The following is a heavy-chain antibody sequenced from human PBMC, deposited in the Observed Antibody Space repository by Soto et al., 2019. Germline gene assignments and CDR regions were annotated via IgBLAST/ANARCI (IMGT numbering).Heavy chain of an antibody. V-gene: IGHV4-39*01. CDR3: ASGDYDFWSGYYNWFDP. Sequence: SETLSLTCTVSGGSISSSSYYWGWIRQPPGKGLEWIGSIYYSGSTYYNPSLKSRVTISVDTSKNQFSLKLSSVTAADTAVYYCASGDYDFWSGYYNWFDPWGQGTLVTVSS. CDR1: GGSISSSSYY. D-gene: IGHD3-3*01. CDR2: IYYSGST. J-gene: IGHJ5*02.